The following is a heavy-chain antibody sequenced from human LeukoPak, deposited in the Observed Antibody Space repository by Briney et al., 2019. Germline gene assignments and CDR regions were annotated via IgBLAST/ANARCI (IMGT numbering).Heavy chain of an antibody. CDR1: GGSINSYY. J-gene: IGHJ4*02. Sequence: SETLSLTCNDSGGSINSYYWSWFRQPPGKGLEWIAYIYSSGSTKYRPSLKSRVSISVDTSKNQFSLKLTSVTAADTAVYYCARAPYSSSQLYFDSWGQGTLVTVS. D-gene: IGHD6-13*01. CDR3: ARAPYSSSQLYFDS. CDR2: IYSSGST. V-gene: IGHV4-59*01.